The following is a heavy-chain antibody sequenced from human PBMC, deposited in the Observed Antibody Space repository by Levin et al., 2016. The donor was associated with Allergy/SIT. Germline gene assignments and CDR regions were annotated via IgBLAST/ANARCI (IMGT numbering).Heavy chain of an antibody. V-gene: IGHV3-30*18. D-gene: IGHD3-3*01. CDR3: AKGNYDSVVRYYMDV. J-gene: IGHJ6*03. Sequence: VRQAPGKGLEWVALISNDGSKTQYADSVQGRFTVSRDNSKNTLYLQMNSLRAEDTAVYYCAKGNYDSVVRYYMDVWGKGTTVTVSS. CDR2: ISNDGSKT.